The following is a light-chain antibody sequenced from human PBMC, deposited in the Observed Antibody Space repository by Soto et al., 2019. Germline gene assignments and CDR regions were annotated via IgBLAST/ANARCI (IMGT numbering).Light chain of an antibody. CDR1: QSVSSY. CDR3: QQRKT. V-gene: IGKV3-11*01. Sequence: EIVLTQSPATLSLSPGERATLSCRASQSVSSYLAWYQQKPGQAPRLLIYDASNRATGIPARFSGSGSGTDFTLTISRLEHEDFAVYYCQQRKTFGKGTKVDI. J-gene: IGKJ1*01. CDR2: DAS.